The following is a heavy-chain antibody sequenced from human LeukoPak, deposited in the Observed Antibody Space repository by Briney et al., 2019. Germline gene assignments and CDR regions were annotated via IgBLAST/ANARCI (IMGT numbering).Heavy chain of an antibody. D-gene: IGHD5-18*01. Sequence: SVKVSCKASGGTFSSYAISWVRQAPGQGLEWMGRIIPIFGTANYAQKFQGRVTITTDESTSTAYMELSSLRSEDTAVYYCARVDSWDTAMVTLDYWGQGTLVTVSS. J-gene: IGHJ4*02. CDR2: IIPIFGTA. V-gene: IGHV1-69*05. CDR1: GGTFSSYA. CDR3: ARVDSWDTAMVTLDY.